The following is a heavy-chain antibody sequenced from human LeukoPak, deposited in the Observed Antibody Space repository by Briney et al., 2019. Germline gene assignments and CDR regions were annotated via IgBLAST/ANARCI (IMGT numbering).Heavy chain of an antibody. CDR2: IYSGGST. CDR1: GFTVSINY. J-gene: IGHJ4*02. V-gene: IGHV3-53*01. Sequence: PRGSLRPSCAAPGFTVSINYMSGVRQAPGKGLEWVSVIYSGGSTYYADSVKGRFTISRDNSKNTLYLQMNSLRAEDTAVYYCARDGDGYNPTLFDYWGQGTLVTVSS. D-gene: IGHD5-24*01. CDR3: ARDGDGYNPTLFDY.